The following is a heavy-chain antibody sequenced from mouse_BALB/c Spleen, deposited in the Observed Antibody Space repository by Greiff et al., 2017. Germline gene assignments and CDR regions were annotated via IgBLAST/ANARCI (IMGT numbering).Heavy chain of an antibody. J-gene: IGHJ4*01. CDR3: ARRLRQNYAMDY. V-gene: IGHV1S34*01. CDR1: GYSFTGYY. D-gene: IGHD2-4*01. Sequence: LVKTGASVKISCKASGYSFTGYYMHWVKQSHGKSLEWIGYISCYNGATSYNQKFKGKATFTVDTSSSTAYMQFNSLTSEDSAVYYCARRLRQNYAMDYWGQGTSVTVSS. CDR2: ISCYNGAT.